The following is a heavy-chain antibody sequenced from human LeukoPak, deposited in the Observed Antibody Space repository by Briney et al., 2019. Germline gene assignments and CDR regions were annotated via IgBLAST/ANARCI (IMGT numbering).Heavy chain of an antibody. D-gene: IGHD4-17*01. CDR1: GYTFTGYY. Sequence: ASVKVSCKASGYTFTGYYIHWVRQAPGKGLEWVSAISGSGGSTYYADSVKGRFTISRDNSKNTLYLQMNSLRAEDTAVYYCSPVTADYWGQGTLVTVSS. CDR2: ISGSGGST. CDR3: SPVTADY. V-gene: IGHV3-23*01. J-gene: IGHJ4*02.